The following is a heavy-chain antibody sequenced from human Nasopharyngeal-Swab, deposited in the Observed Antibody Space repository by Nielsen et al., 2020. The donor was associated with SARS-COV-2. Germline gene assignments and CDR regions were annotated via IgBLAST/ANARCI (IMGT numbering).Heavy chain of an antibody. Sequence: GGSLRLSCAVSGFTVSNNYVSWVRQAPGKGLEWVANIKQDGSEKYYVDSVKGRFTISRDNAKNSLYLQMNSLRAEDTAVYYCARVGWWFHYYFDYWGQGTLVTVSS. V-gene: IGHV3-7*01. CDR2: IKQDGSEK. J-gene: IGHJ4*02. CDR3: ARVGWWFHYYFDY. D-gene: IGHD2-15*01. CDR1: GFTVSNNY.